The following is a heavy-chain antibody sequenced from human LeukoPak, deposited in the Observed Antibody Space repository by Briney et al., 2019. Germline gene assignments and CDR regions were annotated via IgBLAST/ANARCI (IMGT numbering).Heavy chain of an antibody. CDR1: GFTVSSNY. V-gene: IGHV3-53*04. CDR2: IYSGGST. CDR3: ARDLGYCSGGSCGAFDI. D-gene: IGHD2-15*01. J-gene: IGHJ3*02. Sequence: GSLRLSCAASGFTVSSNYMSWVRQAPGKGLEWVSVIYSGGSTYYADSVKGRFTISRHNSKNTLYLQMNSLRAEDTAVYYCARDLGYCSGGSCGAFDIWGQGTMVIVSS.